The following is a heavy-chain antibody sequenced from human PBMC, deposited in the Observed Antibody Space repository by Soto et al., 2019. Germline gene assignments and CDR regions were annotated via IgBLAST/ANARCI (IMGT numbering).Heavy chain of an antibody. CDR1: GGTFSSYA. V-gene: IGHV1-69*06. J-gene: IGHJ6*02. CDR2: IIPIFGTA. Sequence: SVEVSCKASGGTFSSYAISWVRQAPGQGLEWMGGIIPIFGTANYAQKFQGRVTITADKSTSTAYMELSSLRSEDTAVYYCARLSIVVVPAAIDYYYYGMDVWGQGTTVTVSS. D-gene: IGHD2-2*01. CDR3: ARLSIVVVPAAIDYYYYGMDV.